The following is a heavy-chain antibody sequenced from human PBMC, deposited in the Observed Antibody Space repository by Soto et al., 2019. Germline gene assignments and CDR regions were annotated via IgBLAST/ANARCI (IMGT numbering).Heavy chain of an antibody. Sequence: VQLLESGGGLVQPGGPLRXXCAXSXXXXXXXXMTWVRQAPGKGLEWVSAITGGGDNTYYADSVKGRFTISRDNFKNTLYLQMDSLRDEDTAIYYCAKGSKGFDYWGQGTLVTVSS. CDR2: ITGGGDNT. V-gene: IGHV3-23*01. CDR1: XXXXXXXX. CDR3: AKGSKGFDY. J-gene: IGHJ4*02. D-gene: IGHD2-2*01.